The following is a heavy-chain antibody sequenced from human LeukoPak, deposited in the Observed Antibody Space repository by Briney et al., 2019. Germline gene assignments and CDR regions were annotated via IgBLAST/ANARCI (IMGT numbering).Heavy chain of an antibody. Sequence: ASVKVSCKASGYTFTSYYMHWVRQAPGQGLEWMGIINPSGGSTSYAQKFQGRVTMTRDTSTSTVYMELSSLRSEDTAVYYCAREGMVTGGGTGFDPWGQGTLVTVSS. CDR3: AREGMVTGGGTGFDP. CDR2: INPSGGST. CDR1: GYTFTSYY. J-gene: IGHJ5*02. V-gene: IGHV1-46*01. D-gene: IGHD2-21*02.